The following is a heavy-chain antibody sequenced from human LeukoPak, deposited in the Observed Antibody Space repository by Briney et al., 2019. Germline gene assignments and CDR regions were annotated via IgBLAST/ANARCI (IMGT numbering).Heavy chain of an antibody. CDR3: ARGGYSYGYHFDY. D-gene: IGHD5-18*01. Sequence: ASVKVSCKASGYTFTRYDINWVRQATGQGLEWMGWMNPNRGNTGYAQKFQGRVTMTRNTSISTAYMELSSLRSEDTAVYYCARGGYSYGYHFDYWGQGTLVTVSS. J-gene: IGHJ4*02. CDR1: GYTFTRYD. V-gene: IGHV1-8*01. CDR2: MNPNRGNT.